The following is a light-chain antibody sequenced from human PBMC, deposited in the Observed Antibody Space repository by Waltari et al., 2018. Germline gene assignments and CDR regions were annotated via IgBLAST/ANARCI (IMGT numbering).Light chain of an antibody. CDR3: QQSYSTPPWT. Sequence: DIQMTQSPSSLSASVGDRVTITCPASQSISSYFNWYQQKPGKAPKLLIYAASSLQSGGPSRFSGSGSGTDFTLTISSLQPEDFATYYCQQSYSTPPWTFGQGTKVEIK. V-gene: IGKV1-39*01. CDR1: QSISSY. J-gene: IGKJ1*01. CDR2: AAS.